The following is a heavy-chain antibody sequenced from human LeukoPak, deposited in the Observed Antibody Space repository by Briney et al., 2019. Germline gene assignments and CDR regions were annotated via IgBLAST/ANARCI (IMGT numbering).Heavy chain of an antibody. Sequence: GGSLRLSCAASEFTLRNYWMSWVRQAPGKGLEWVPGISPGGGPTYYADSVKGRFSISRDDLKNTLYLQMTNLRAEDTAVYYCAKDGAWLRFDDWGQGILVTVSS. V-gene: IGHV3-23*01. CDR2: ISPGGGPT. J-gene: IGHJ4*02. CDR1: EFTLRNYW. D-gene: IGHD5-12*01. CDR3: AKDGAWLRFDD.